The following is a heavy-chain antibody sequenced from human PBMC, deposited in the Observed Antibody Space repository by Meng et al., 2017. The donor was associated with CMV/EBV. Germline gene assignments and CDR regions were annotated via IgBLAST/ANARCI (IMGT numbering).Heavy chain of an antibody. D-gene: IGHD3-3*01. CDR3: ARGSFTYDSLNYFDY. J-gene: IGHJ4*02. V-gene: IGHV1-69*05. CDR1: GGTFSSYA. Sequence: SVKVSCKASGGTFSSYAISWVRQAPGQGLEWMGGIIPIFGTANYAQKFQGRVTITTDESTSTAYMELSSLRSEDTAVYYCARGSFTYDSLNYFDYWDQGTLVTVSS. CDR2: IIPIFGTA.